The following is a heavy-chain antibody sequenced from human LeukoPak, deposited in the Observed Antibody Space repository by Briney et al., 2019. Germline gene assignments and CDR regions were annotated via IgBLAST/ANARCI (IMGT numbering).Heavy chain of an antibody. J-gene: IGHJ4*02. CDR2: ISSSGSTI. Sequence: GGSLRLSCAASGFTFSDYYMSWIRQAPGKGLEWVSYISSSGSTIYYADSVKGRFTISRDNAKNSLYLQMNSLRAEDTAVYYCARDRPPKLLPRGIDYWGQGTLVTVSS. V-gene: IGHV3-11*04. CDR3: ARDRPPKLLPRGIDY. D-gene: IGHD2-15*01. CDR1: GFTFSDYY.